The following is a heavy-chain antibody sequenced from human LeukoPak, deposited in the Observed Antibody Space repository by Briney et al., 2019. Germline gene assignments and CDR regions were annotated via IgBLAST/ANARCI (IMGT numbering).Heavy chain of an antibody. CDR2: MNPNSGNT. D-gene: IGHD3-16*02. CDR3: ARGAGMYDYVWGSYRPLGY. V-gene: IGHV1-8*01. Sequence: GASVKVSCKASGYTFTSYDINWVRQATGQGLEWMGWMNPNSGNTGYAQKFQGRVTMTRNTSISTAYMELSSLRSEDTAVYYCARGAGMYDYVWGSYRPLGYWGQGTLVTVSS. J-gene: IGHJ4*02. CDR1: GYTFTSYD.